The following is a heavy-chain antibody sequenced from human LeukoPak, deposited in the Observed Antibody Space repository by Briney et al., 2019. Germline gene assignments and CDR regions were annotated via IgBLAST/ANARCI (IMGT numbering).Heavy chain of an antibody. CDR2: MNPNSGNT. D-gene: IGHD3-9*01. V-gene: IGHV1-8*01. Sequence: ASVKVSCKASGYTFTSYDINWVRQATGQGLEWMGWMNPNSGNTGYAQKFQGRVTMTRNTSISTAYMELSSLRSEDTAVYYCARGPGYFDWLLYDDAFDIWGQGTMVTVSS. CDR3: ARGPGYFDWLLYDDAFDI. CDR1: GYTFTSYD. J-gene: IGHJ3*02.